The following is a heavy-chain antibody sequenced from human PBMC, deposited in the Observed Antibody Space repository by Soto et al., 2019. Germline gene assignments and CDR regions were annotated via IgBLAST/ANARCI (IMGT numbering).Heavy chain of an antibody. Sequence: SVKVSCKASGFTFINYYMHWVRQAPGQGLEWMGRIIPILGIANYAQKFQGRVTITADKSTSTAYMELSSLRSEDTAVYYCARGGPSPLHYYYGMDVWG. CDR3: ARGGPSPLHYYYGMDV. CDR2: IIPILGIA. J-gene: IGHJ6*02. V-gene: IGHV1-69*04. D-gene: IGHD6-6*01. CDR1: GFTFINYY.